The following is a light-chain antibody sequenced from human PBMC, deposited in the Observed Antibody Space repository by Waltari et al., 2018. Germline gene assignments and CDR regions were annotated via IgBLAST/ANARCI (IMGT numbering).Light chain of an antibody. Sequence: QSALTQPASVSGSPGQSITISCTGTSSDVGSYNLVSWYQQHPGKAPKRMIYEVSKRPSGVSNRFSGSKSGNTASLTISGLQAEDEAGYYCCSYAGSSTLWVFGTGTKVTVL. V-gene: IGLV2-23*02. CDR3: CSYAGSSTLWV. J-gene: IGLJ1*01. CDR2: EVS. CDR1: SSDVGSYNL.